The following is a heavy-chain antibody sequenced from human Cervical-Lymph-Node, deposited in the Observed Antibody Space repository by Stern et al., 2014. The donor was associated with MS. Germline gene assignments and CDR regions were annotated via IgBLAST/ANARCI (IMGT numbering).Heavy chain of an antibody. CDR2: INTKSGGA. CDR3: TATYYYDTTGFDGTFDI. V-gene: IGHV1-2*04. D-gene: IGHD3-22*01. J-gene: IGHJ3*02. Sequence: QVQLVQSGAEVKKPGASVKVSCKASGYTFSDYDIHWVRQAPGQGLEWMGCINTKSGGAKYTQKFQDWVTMARDTSISTAYMEMNRLKSEDTSVYYCTATYYYDTTGFDGTFDIWGQGTVVTVSS. CDR1: GYTFSDYD.